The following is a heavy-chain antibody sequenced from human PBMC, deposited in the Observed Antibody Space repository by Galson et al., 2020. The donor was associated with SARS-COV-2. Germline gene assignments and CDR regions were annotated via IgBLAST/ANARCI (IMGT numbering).Heavy chain of an antibody. D-gene: IGHD6-13*01. CDR3: ARDRYSSSWYSTDAFDI. Sequence: GESLKISCAASGFTFSSYWMSWVRQAPGKGLEWVANIKQDGSEKYYVDSVKGRFTISRDNAKNSLYLQMNSLRAEDTAVYYCARDRYSSSWYSTDAFDIWGQGTMVTVSS. CDR2: IKQDGSEK. CDR1: GFTFSSYW. J-gene: IGHJ3*02. V-gene: IGHV3-7*01.